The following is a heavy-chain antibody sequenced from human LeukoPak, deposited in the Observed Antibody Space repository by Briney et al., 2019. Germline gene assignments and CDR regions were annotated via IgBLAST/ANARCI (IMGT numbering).Heavy chain of an antibody. CDR1: GGTFSSYA. J-gene: IGHJ2*01. D-gene: IGHD3-22*01. CDR3: AINYYYDSSGRSYWYFDL. CDR2: IIPIFGTA. Sequence: SVKVSCKASGGTFSSYAISWVRQAPGQGLEWMGGIIPIFGTANYAQKFQGSVTITPDESTSTAYMELSSLRSEGTAVYYCAINYYYDSSGRSYWYFDLWGRGTLVTVSS. V-gene: IGHV1-69*13.